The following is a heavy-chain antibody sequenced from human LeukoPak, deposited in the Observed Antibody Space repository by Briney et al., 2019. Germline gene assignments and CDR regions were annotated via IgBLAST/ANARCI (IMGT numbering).Heavy chain of an antibody. CDR2: INHSGST. CDR1: GGSFSGYY. Sequence: SETLSLTCAVYGGSFSGYYWSWIRQPPGKGLEWIGEINHSGSTNHNPSLKSRVTISVDTSKNQFSLKLSSVTAADTAVYYCARGLFVPRRKGAFDIWGQGTMVTVSS. J-gene: IGHJ3*02. D-gene: IGHD3-3*01. V-gene: IGHV4-34*01. CDR3: ARGLFVPRRKGAFDI.